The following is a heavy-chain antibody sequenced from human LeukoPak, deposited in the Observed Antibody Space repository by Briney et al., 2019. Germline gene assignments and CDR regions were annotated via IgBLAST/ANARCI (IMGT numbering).Heavy chain of an antibody. CDR1: GGSFSGYY. J-gene: IGHJ5*02. CDR2: INHSGST. Sequence: PPETLSLTCAVYGGSFSGYYWSWIRQPPGKGLEWIGEINHSGSTNYNPSLKSRVTISVDTSKNQFSLKLSSVTAADTAVYYCARDHGTRSNWFDPWGQGTLVTVSS. D-gene: IGHD1-26*01. V-gene: IGHV4-34*01. CDR3: ARDHGTRSNWFDP.